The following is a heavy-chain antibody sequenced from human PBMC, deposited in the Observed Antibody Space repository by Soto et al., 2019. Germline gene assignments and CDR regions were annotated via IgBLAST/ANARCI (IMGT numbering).Heavy chain of an antibody. J-gene: IGHJ4*02. CDR3: ARDRNFFYSSGPDY. CDR2: ISHSGST. D-gene: IGHD3-22*01. Sequence: QVQLQESGPGLVKPSQTLFLTCTVSGGSISSGTYYWSWIRQHPGKGLEWIGYISHSGSTYYNPSLASRISIAVDTSKNPLSLRLSSVTAADTAVYYCARDRNFFYSSGPDYWGQGTLVTVSS. CDR1: GGSISSGTYY. V-gene: IGHV4-31*03.